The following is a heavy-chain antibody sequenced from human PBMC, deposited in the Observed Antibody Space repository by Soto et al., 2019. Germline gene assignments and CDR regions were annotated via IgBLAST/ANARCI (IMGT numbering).Heavy chain of an antibody. V-gene: IGHV1-69*13. J-gene: IGHJ4*02. CDR1: GVTFNNYA. Sequence: SVKVSCKGSGVTFNNYALSLVRQAPGQGLEWMGGIIPIFNSANYAQKFQGRVTITADDSTSKAYMELRSLRPDDTAVYYCARAVTVASYSFDVWGQGTLVTVSS. CDR2: IIPIFNSA. CDR3: ARAVTVASYSFDV. D-gene: IGHD5-12*01.